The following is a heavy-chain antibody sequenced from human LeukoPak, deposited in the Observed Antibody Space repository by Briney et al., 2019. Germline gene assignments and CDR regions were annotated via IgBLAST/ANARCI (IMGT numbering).Heavy chain of an antibody. CDR3: ARVAYYSNYEGDNEAFDI. J-gene: IGHJ3*02. Sequence: ASVKVSCKASGYTFTGYYMHWVRQAPGQGLEWMGRINPNSGGTNYAQKFQGRVTMTRDTSISTAYMELSRLRSDDTAVYYCARVAYYSNYEGDNEAFDIWGQGTMVTVSS. CDR1: GYTFTGYY. V-gene: IGHV1-2*06. CDR2: INPNSGGT. D-gene: IGHD4-11*01.